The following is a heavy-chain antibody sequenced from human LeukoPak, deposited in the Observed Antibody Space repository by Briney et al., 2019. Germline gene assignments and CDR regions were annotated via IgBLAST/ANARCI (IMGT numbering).Heavy chain of an antibody. V-gene: IGHV3-30-3*01. CDR1: GFTFSSYA. J-gene: IGHJ4*02. CDR2: ISYDGSNK. CDR3: ARGLGSVH. Sequence: GGSLRLSCAASGFTFSSYAMHWVRQAPGKGLEWVAVISYDGSNKYYADSVKGRFTISRDNSKNTLYLQMNSLRAEDTAVYYCARGLGSVHWGQGTLVTVSS. D-gene: IGHD3-10*01.